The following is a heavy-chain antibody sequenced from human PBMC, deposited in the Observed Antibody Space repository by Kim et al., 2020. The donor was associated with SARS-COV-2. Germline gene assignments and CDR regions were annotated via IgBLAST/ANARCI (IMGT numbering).Heavy chain of an antibody. Sequence: ADAWKDRLTISRDNAETSMYLQMSSLRVDDTAIYYCARRVVADAFDIWGQGTLVTVSS. J-gene: IGHJ3*02. CDR3: ARRVVADAFDI. V-gene: IGHV3-11*03. D-gene: IGHD3-22*01.